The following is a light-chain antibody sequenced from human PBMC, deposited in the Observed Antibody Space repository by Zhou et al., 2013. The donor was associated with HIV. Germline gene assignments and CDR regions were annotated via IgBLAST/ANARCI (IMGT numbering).Light chain of an antibody. CDR3: QQSYSTPRT. CDR1: QSISNY. J-gene: IGKJ1*01. V-gene: IGKV1-39*01. Sequence: DIQMTQSPSSLSASVGDRVTVTCRASQSISNYLIWYQQKPGEAPKLLIYAASSLQSGVPSRFSGSGSGTDFTLTISSLLPEDFATYYCQQSYSTPRTFGQGTKVEIK. CDR2: AAS.